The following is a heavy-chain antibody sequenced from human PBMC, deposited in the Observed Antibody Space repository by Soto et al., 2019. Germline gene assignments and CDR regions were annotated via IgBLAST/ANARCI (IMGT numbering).Heavy chain of an antibody. J-gene: IGHJ4*02. CDR1: GFTFSSYS. CDR2: ISSSSSYI. CDR3: ARVPADYTSSSDY. Sequence: GGSLRLSCAASGFTFSSYSMNWVRQAPGKGLEWVSSISSSSSYIYYADSVKGRFTISRDNAKNSLYLQMNSLRAEDTAVYYCARVPADYTSSSDYWGQETLVTVS. D-gene: IGHD4-4*01. V-gene: IGHV3-21*01.